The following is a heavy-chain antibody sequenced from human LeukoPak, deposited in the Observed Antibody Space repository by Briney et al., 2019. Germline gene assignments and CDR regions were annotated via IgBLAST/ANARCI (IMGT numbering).Heavy chain of an antibody. D-gene: IGHD3-16*01. CDR3: ARDLGSSTPSGV. V-gene: IGHV4-4*02. Sequence: SETLSLTCAVSGGSISSNNWWNWVRQPPGKGLEWIGEIYRSGSTNYNPSLKSRVTISVDKSKNQLFLKLNSVTAADTAVYYCARDLGSSTPSGVWGKGTPVTVSS. CDR2: IYRSGST. J-gene: IGHJ6*04. CDR1: GGSISSNNW.